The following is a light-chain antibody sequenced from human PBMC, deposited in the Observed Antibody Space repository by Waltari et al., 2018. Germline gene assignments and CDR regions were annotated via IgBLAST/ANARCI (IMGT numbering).Light chain of an antibody. CDR2: QDN. Sequence: SYELTQPPSVSVSPGQTASITCSGDKLGDKYACWYQQKPGQSPVLVIYQDNKRPSGIPERFSGSNSGNTATLPISGTQAMDEADYYCQAWDSSTQVVFGTGTKVTVL. J-gene: IGLJ1*01. CDR3: QAWDSSTQVV. V-gene: IGLV3-1*01. CDR1: KLGDKY.